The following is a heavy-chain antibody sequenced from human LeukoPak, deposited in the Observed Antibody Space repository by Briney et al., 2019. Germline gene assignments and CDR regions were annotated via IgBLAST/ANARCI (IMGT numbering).Heavy chain of an antibody. CDR3: ARDVAYYDSDGYYPPQYYYYYMDV. J-gene: IGHJ6*03. V-gene: IGHV1-69*05. CDR2: IIPIYGTP. D-gene: IGHD3-22*01. CDR1: GGTFSTYA. Sequence: ASVKVSCKASGGTFSTYAVSWVRQAPGQGLEWMGGIIPIYGTPNYAQKFQGRVTITTDESTSTAYMELSSLRSEDTAVYYCARDVAYYDSDGYYPPQYYYYYMDVWGTGTTVTVSS.